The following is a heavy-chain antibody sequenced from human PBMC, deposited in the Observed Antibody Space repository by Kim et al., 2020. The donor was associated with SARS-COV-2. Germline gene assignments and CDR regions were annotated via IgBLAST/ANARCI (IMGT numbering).Heavy chain of an antibody. J-gene: IGHJ3*02. CDR2: ISSSSRYT. Sequence: GGSLRLSCAASGFTFSPYSMNWVRQAPGKRLEWVSSISSSSRYTYYADSVKGRFTISRDNAKNSLYLQMHSLRAEDTAVYYCSRAREHGDGTFDIWGQGT. D-gene: IGHD1-1*01. V-gene: IGHV3-21*01. CDR3: SRAREHGDGTFDI. CDR1: GFTFSPYS.